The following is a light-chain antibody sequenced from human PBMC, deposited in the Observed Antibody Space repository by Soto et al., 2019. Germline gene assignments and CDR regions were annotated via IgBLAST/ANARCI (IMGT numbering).Light chain of an antibody. J-gene: IGKJ1*01. V-gene: IGKV3-20*01. CDR1: QSVNSN. CDR3: QQYGSSPWT. CDR2: AAS. Sequence: IVFTHSLATLSLPTRERATLSCRASQSVNSNLAWYQQRPGQAPRLLIYAASRRATGIPDRFSGSGSGTDFTLTISRRQPEDFAVYYCQQYGSSPWTFGQGTKVDIK.